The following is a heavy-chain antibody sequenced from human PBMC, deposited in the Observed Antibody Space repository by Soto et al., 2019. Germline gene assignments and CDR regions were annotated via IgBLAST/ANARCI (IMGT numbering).Heavy chain of an antibody. CDR3: ARDLTTVTKDAFDI. Sequence: QVQLVQSGAEVKKPGASVKVSCKASGYTFTSYDINWVRQATGQGLEWMGWMNHNSGNTGYAQKCTARGTMTRITSMSTDYMELSRLRSEDTAVYYCARDLTTVTKDAFDIWGQGTMVTVSS. V-gene: IGHV1-8*01. D-gene: IGHD4-17*01. CDR2: MNHNSGNT. J-gene: IGHJ3*02. CDR1: GYTFTSYD.